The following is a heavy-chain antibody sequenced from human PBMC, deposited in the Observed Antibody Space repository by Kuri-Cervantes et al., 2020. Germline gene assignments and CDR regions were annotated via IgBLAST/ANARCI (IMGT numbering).Heavy chain of an antibody. CDR2: IYYSGST. CDR3: ARSGGIQLWSSGLDY. V-gene: IGHV4-59*01. D-gene: IGHD5-18*01. J-gene: IGHJ4*02. Sequence: GSLRLSCTVSGGSISSYYWSWIRQPPGKGLEWIGYIYYSGSTNYNPSLKSRVTISVDTSKNQFSLKLSSVTAADTAVYYCARSGGIQLWSSGLDYWGQGTLVTVSS. CDR1: GGSISSYY.